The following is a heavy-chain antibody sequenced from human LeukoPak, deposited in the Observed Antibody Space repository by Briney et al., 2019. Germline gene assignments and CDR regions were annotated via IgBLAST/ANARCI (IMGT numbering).Heavy chain of an antibody. Sequence: QSGGSLRLSCVASGFTFDTSPMSWVRQAPGKGLEWVSTISGGGDSTFYADSVKGRFTISRDNSKKTLFLQMNSLGAEDTGVYYCARDGPVGIRSYDYWGQGTLVTVSS. CDR1: GFTFDTSP. D-gene: IGHD2-21*01. J-gene: IGHJ4*02. CDR2: ISGGGDST. V-gene: IGHV3-23*01. CDR3: ARDGPVGIRSYDY.